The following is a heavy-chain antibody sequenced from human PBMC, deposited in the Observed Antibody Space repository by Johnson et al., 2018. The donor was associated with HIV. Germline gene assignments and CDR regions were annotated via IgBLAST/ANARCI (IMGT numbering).Heavy chain of an antibody. D-gene: IGHD3-22*01. CDR1: GFTFSSYA. V-gene: IGHV3-64*01. CDR3: ARERVHDKSGLDAFDI. J-gene: IGHJ3*02. CDR2: ISSNGGKT. Sequence: EVQLVESGGGLVQPGGSLRLSCAASGFTFSSYAMHWVRQAPGKGLEYVSAISSNGGKTYYATSVRGRFTISRDNSKNTLYLQMGRLRAEDKGVYYCARERVHDKSGLDAFDIWGQGTMVTVSS.